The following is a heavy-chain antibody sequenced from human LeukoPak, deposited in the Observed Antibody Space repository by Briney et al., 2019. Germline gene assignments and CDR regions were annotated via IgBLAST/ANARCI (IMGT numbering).Heavy chain of an antibody. CDR1: GYTFTSYG. V-gene: IGHV1-18*01. D-gene: IGHD3-22*01. J-gene: IGHJ4*02. CDR2: ISAYNGNT. Sequence: ASVKVSCKASGYTFTSYGISWVRQAPGQGLEWMGWISAYNGNTNYAQKLQGRVTMTTDTSTSTPYMELRSLRSDDTAVYYSARYYNSSGYYDGYWGQGTLVTVSS. CDR3: ARYYNSSGYYDGY.